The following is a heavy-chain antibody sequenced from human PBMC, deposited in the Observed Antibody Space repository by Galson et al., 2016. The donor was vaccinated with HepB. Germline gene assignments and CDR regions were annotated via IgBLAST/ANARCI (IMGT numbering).Heavy chain of an antibody. CDR3: ARRGWQPLTGYAIDN. J-gene: IGHJ4*02. V-gene: IGHV3-48*01. Sequence: SLRLSCAASGFTFSTYNMNWVRLAPGKGLEWVSYISSASDTIHYAGSVKGRFTISRDNAKNSLYLQMNSLRAEDTAVYYCARRGWQPLTGYAIDNWGQGTLVTVSS. CDR1: GFTFSTYN. CDR2: ISSASDTI. D-gene: IGHD3-9*01.